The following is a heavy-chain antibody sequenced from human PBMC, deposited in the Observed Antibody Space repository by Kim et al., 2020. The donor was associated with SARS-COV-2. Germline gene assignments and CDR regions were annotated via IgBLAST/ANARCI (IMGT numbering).Heavy chain of an antibody. J-gene: IGHJ3*02. CDR1: GFTFSSYE. Sequence: GGSLRLSCAASGFTFSSYEKNWGRQAPGKGQERVSYISSSGSTINYADSVKGRCTTSSDNAKNSLYLQMNSLRAEDTAVYYCARRGQWLVRDAFDIWGQGTMVTVSS. CDR3: ARRGQWLVRDAFDI. V-gene: IGHV3-48*03. CDR2: ISSSGSTI. D-gene: IGHD6-19*01.